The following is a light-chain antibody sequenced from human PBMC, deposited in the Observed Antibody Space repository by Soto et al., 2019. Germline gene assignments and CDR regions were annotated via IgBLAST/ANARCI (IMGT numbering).Light chain of an antibody. CDR3: QQYGRSPGT. J-gene: IGKJ1*01. Sequence: ENVLTQSPGTLSLSPGERATLSCRASESVSSIYVAWYQQKPGQAPTLLIYGASTRATGIPDRFSGSGSGTDFTLTIDRLEPEDFAVYYCQQYGRSPGTFGQGTKVDIK. CDR1: ESVSSIY. CDR2: GAS. V-gene: IGKV3-20*01.